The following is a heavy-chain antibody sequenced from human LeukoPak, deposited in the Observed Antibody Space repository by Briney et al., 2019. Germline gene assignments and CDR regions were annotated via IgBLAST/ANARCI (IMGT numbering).Heavy chain of an antibody. CDR1: EFTVKSNY. V-gene: IGHV3-53*01. J-gene: IGHJ4*02. CDR3: ARVGQQLGYYFDY. D-gene: IGHD6-13*01. Sequence: PGGSLRLSCAASEFTVKSNYMSWVRQIPGKGLEWVSVIYSGGSTHYADSVKGRFTISRDKTKNTLYLQMYSLRAEDTAVYYCARVGQQLGYYFDYWGQGTLVTVSS. CDR2: IYSGGST.